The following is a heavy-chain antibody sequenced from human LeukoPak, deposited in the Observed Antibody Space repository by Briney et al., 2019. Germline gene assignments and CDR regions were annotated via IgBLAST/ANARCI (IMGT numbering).Heavy chain of an antibody. CDR1: VESFSGYY. J-gene: IGHJ4*02. CDR3: ARIDYYDGYDY. CDR2: INHSGST. V-gene: IGHV4-34*01. D-gene: IGHD3-16*01. Sequence: SETLSLTCAVYVESFSGYYWSWIRQPPWKGLEWIGEINHSGSTNYNPSLKSRVSISVDTSKNQFSLKLSSVTAADTAVYYCARIDYYDGYDYWGQGTLVTVSS.